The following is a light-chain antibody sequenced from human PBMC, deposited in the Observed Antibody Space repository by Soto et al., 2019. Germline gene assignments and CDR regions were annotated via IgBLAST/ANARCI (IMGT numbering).Light chain of an antibody. Sequence: QSVLTQPASVSGPPEQSITISSTGTSGGVGAYNFVSWYQQHPGKAHKPMIYEVSKRPSGASNRFSGSKSVNTASLTISGLQADDEADYYCSPYTSSATDVFGTGTKVTVL. V-gene: IGLV2-14*01. CDR3: SPYTSSATDV. CDR1: SGGVGAYNF. CDR2: EVS. J-gene: IGLJ1*01.